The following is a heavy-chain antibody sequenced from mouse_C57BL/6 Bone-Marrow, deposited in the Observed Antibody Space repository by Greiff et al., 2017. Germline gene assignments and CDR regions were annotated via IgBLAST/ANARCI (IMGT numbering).Heavy chain of an antibody. CDR1: GYTFTSYW. V-gene: IGHV1-55*01. J-gene: IGHJ4*01. CDR2: IYPGSGST. D-gene: IGHD1-1*01. Sequence: VQLQQPGAELVKPGASVKMSCTASGYTFTSYWITWVKQRPGQGLEWLGDIYPGSGSTNYHEKFKGKATLTVDTSSSTAYMQLSSLTSEDSAFYYCARPTTVVEGDYWGQGTSVTVSS. CDR3: ARPTTVVEGDY.